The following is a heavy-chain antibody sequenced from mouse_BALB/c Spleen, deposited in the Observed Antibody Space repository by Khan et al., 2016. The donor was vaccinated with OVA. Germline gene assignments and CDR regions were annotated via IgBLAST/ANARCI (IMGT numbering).Heavy chain of an antibody. V-gene: IGHV3-6*02. J-gene: IGHJ2*01. CDR3: ASGLHYCGFYFDC. CDR1: GYSIPSGYY. CDR2: IRYDGSN. D-gene: IGHD1-2*01. Sequence: EVQLQESGPGLVKPSQSLSLTCSVTGYSIPSGYYWNWIRQFPGNKLEWMGYIRYDGSNNYNPSLKNRISITRDTSQTQFLLKLNSVTTEDTATYYCASGLHYCGFYFDCWGQGTTLTVSS.